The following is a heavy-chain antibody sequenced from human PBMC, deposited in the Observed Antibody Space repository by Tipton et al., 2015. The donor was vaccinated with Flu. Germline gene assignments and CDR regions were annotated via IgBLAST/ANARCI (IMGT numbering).Heavy chain of an antibody. D-gene: IGHD3-10*01. V-gene: IGHV4-31*03. CDR1: GGSVNSAGYF. CDR2: IFYSGGN. J-gene: IGHJ5*02. Sequence: LSCTVSGGSVNSAGYFWSWIRQHPGKGLEWIGYIFYSGGNYYNPSLNSRVTISVDTSKNQFSLTLTSVTAADTAVYYCARSIRGSEWFDPWGQGTLVTVSS. CDR3: ARSIRGSEWFDP.